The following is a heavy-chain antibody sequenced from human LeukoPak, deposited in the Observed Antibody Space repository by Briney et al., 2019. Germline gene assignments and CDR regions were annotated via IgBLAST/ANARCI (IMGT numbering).Heavy chain of an antibody. D-gene: IGHD3-22*01. CDR2: ISGSGGST. CDR1: GFTFSSYA. J-gene: IGHJ4*02. V-gene: IGHV3-23*01. CDR3: AKGVYYDSSGYYRYFDY. Sequence: PGGSLRLSCAAPGFTFSSYAMSWVRQAPGKGLEWVSAISGSGGSTYYADSVKGRFTISRDNSKNTLYLQMNSLRAEDTAVYYCAKGVYYDSSGYYRYFDYWGQGTLVTVSS.